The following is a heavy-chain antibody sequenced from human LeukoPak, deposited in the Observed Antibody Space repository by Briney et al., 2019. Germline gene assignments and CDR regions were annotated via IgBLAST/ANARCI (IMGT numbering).Heavy chain of an antibody. CDR3: ARGGGTSDY. J-gene: IGHJ4*02. D-gene: IGHD1-1*01. CDR2: IHHSGGT. Sequence: SGTLSLTCTVSGASVSRNWWSWVRQPPGKGLEWIGEIHHSGGTNYNPSLKSRVTMSLDNSNNHFSLKLSSVTAADTAVYYCARGGGTSDYWGQGTLVTVSS. CDR1: GASVSRNW. V-gene: IGHV4-4*02.